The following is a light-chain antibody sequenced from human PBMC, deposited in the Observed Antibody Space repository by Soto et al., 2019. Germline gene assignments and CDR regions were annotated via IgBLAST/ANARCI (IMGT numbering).Light chain of an antibody. CDR3: QQYKSYWT. CDR1: QRISTW. V-gene: IGKV1-5*01. Sequence: DIQMTQSPSTLSASVGDGVTITCRASQRISTWLAWYQQKPGKAPKLLISDASSLDNGVPSRFSGSGSGTEFTLTINSLQPDDFATYYCQQYKSYWTFGQGTKVDIK. J-gene: IGKJ1*01. CDR2: DAS.